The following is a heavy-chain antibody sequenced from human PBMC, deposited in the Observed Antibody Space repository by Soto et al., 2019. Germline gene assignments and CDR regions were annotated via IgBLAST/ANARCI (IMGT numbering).Heavy chain of an antibody. CDR3: ATAPITMVRGVSWFDP. D-gene: IGHD3-10*01. V-gene: IGHV1-24*01. J-gene: IGHJ5*02. CDR1: GYTLTELS. Sequence: GASVKVSCKVSGYTLTELSMHWVRQAPGKGLEWMGGFDPEDGETIYAQKFQGRVTMTEDTSTDTAYMELSSLRSEDTAVYYCATAPITMVRGVSWFDPWGQGTLVTVSS. CDR2: FDPEDGET.